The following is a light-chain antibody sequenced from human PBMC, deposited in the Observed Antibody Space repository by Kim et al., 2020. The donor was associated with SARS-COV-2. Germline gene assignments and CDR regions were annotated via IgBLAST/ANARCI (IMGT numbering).Light chain of an antibody. CDR1: SNNVGNQG. V-gene: IGLV10-54*01. CDR3: SAWDSSLSAWV. Sequence: LTQPPSVSKGLRQTATLTCTGNSNNVGNQGAAWLQQHQGHPPKLLSYRNNNRPSGISERLSASRSGNTASLTITGLQPEDEADYYCSAWDSSLSAWVFGGGTKGTVL. CDR2: RNN. J-gene: IGLJ3*02.